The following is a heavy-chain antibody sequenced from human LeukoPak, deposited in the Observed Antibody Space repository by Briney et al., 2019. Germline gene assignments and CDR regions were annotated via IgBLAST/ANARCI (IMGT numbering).Heavy chain of an antibody. J-gene: IGHJ5*02. CDR2: ISYDGSNK. CDR1: GFTFSSYA. CDR3: ARPSNWNYVGNWFDP. Sequence: GGSLRLSCAASGFTFSSYAMHWVRQAPGKGLERVAVISYDGSNKYYADSVKGRFTISRDNSKNTLYLQMNSLRAEDTAVYYCARPSNWNYVGNWFDPWGQGTLVTVSS. V-gene: IGHV3-30*01. D-gene: IGHD1-7*01.